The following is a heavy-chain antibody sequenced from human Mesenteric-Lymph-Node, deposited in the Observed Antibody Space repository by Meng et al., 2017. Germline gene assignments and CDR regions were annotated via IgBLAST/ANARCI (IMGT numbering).Heavy chain of an antibody. Sequence: SGTLSLTCTVSGGSISSYYWSWIRQPPGKGLEWIGYIYYSGSTNYNPSLKSRVTITVDTSKNQFSLKLSSVTAAETAVYYCARARPATAVDDWGQGTLVTVSS. CDR1: GGSISSYY. CDR2: IYYSGST. J-gene: IGHJ4*02. V-gene: IGHV4-59*01. D-gene: IGHD2-15*01. CDR3: ARARPATAVDD.